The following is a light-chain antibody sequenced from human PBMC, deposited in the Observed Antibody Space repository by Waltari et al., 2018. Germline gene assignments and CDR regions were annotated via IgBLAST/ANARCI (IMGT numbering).Light chain of an antibody. J-gene: IGLJ1*01. Sequence: SFDLTQPPSVSVSPGQTASITCPGDKLGDKPACWYHQKPGQSPVLVIYQDTKRPSAIPERFSGSKSGNTATLTISGTQAVDEADYYCQAWDSSTYVFGTGTKVTVL. CDR1: KLGDKP. V-gene: IGLV3-1*01. CDR3: QAWDSSTYV. CDR2: QDT.